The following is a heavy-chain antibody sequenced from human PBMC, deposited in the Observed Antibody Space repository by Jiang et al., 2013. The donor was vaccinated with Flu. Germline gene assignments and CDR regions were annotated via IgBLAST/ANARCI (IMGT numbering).Heavy chain of an antibody. Sequence: GSGLVKPSETLSLTCTVSGDSISSSGYFWTWVRQPPNKRPEWIGSIDYSGKTYYSASLTTRITISVDTSKNQFSLKLTSVTAADTAVYYCSRPGAAAGTSKGHAFDVWGQGTLVTVSS. CDR2: IDYSGKT. J-gene: IGHJ3*01. CDR3: SRPGAAAGTSKGHAFDV. V-gene: IGHV4-39*01. D-gene: IGHD6-13*01. CDR1: GDSISSSGYF.